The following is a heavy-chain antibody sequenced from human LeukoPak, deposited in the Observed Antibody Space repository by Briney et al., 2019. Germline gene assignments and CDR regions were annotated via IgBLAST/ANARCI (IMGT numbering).Heavy chain of an antibody. V-gene: IGHV4-59*04. CDR2: IYHSGST. CDR1: GGSISSYY. Sequence: PSETLSLTCTDSGGSISSYYWSWIRQPPGKGLEWIGYIYHSGSTYYNPSLKSRVTISVDTSKNQFSLKLSSVTAADTAAYYCARPYSGYSSGWYLGYWGQGTLVTVSS. D-gene: IGHD6-19*01. CDR3: ARPYSGYSSGWYLGY. J-gene: IGHJ4*02.